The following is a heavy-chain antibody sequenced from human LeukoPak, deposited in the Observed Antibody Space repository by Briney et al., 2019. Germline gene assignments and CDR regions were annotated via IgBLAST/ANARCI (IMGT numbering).Heavy chain of an antibody. CDR3: ARGSYDGTYYFDS. J-gene: IGHJ4*02. CDR2: IIPMRDIT. D-gene: IGHD3-16*01. V-gene: IGHV1-69*04. CDR1: GGSFSNYA. Sequence: GASVKVSCKTSGGSFSNYAITWVRQAPGQGLEWMGRIIPMRDITNYAQNFQDRVTITADKSTTTVYMEVNSLISEDMAVYFCARGSYDGTYYFDSWSQGTLVTVSS.